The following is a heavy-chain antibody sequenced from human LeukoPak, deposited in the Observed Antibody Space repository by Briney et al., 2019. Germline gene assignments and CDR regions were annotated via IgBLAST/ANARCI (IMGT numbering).Heavy chain of an antibody. CDR1: GFTFSNYA. V-gene: IGHV3-23*01. CDR3: AKDIGSYYDY. D-gene: IGHD3-10*01. Sequence: GGSLRLSCAASGFTFSNYAMAWVRQAPGKGLEWVSAISGTGAVPYYADSVKGRFTISRDNSKNTLYLEMNSLRAEDTAVYYCAKDIGSYYDYWGQGILVTVSS. CDR2: ISGTGAVP. J-gene: IGHJ4*02.